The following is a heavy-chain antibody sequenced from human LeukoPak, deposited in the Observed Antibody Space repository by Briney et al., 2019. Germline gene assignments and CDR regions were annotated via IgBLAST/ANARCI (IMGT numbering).Heavy chain of an antibody. CDR1: GFTFSSYG. CDR2: ISYDGSNK. V-gene: IGHV3-30*18. J-gene: IGHJ4*02. D-gene: IGHD6-19*01. Sequence: PGGSLRLSCAASGFTFSSYGMHWVRQAPGKGLEWVAVISYDGSNKYYADSVKGRFTISRDNSKNTLYLQMNSLRAEDTAVYYCAKGSWGSGWYELDYWGQGTLVTVSS. CDR3: AKGSWGSGWYELDY.